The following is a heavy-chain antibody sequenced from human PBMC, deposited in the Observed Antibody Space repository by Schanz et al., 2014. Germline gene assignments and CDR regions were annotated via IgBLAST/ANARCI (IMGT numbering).Heavy chain of an antibody. D-gene: IGHD2-2*03. V-gene: IGHV3-33*06. J-gene: IGHJ6*02. CDR3: AKSGYCRSTSCYQYNYYGLDV. Sequence: VQLVESGGGVVQPGRSLRLSCAASGFSFSTYAMHWVRQAPGKGLEWVAVILYDGSKTYYADSVKGRFSISRDNSKNTLYLQMDSLRAEDTAVYYCAKSGYCRSTSCYQYNYYGLDVWGQGTTVTVSS. CDR1: GFSFSTYA. CDR2: ILYDGSKT.